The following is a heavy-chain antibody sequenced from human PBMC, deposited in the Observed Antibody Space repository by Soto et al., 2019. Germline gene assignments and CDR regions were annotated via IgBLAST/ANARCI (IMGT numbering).Heavy chain of an antibody. Sequence: QVQLQESGPGLVKPSETLFLTCTVSGGSISSYYWSWIRQPPGKGLEWIGYIYYSGSTIYNPSLKSRVTISVDTSKNQFSLKLSSVTAADTAVYYCARDVVHTGTYYGVDVWGQGTTVTVSS. V-gene: IGHV4-59*01. CDR1: GGSISSYY. D-gene: IGHD4-17*01. J-gene: IGHJ6*02. CDR3: ARDVVHTGTYYGVDV. CDR2: IYYSGST.